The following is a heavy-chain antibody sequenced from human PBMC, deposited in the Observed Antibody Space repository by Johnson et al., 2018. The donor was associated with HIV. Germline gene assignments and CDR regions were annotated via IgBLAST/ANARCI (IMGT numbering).Heavy chain of an antibody. J-gene: IGHJ3*02. D-gene: IGHD6-6*01. CDR1: GFTFDDYG. Sequence: VQLVESGGGVVQPGRSLRASCAASGFTFDDYGMSWVRQAPGKGLEWVSGINWNGGSTGYADSVKGRFTISRDNAKNSLYLQMNSLRAEDTAVYYCARAGSSSDDAFDIWGQGTMVTVSS. CDR2: INWNGGST. V-gene: IGHV3-20*04. CDR3: ARAGSSSDDAFDI.